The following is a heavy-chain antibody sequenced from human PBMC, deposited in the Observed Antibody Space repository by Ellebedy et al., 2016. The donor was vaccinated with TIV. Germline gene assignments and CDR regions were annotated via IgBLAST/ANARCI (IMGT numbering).Heavy chain of an antibody. CDR1: GYTFTSYG. CDR3: ARDPRGTTVVLPFDP. V-gene: IGHV1-18*01. D-gene: IGHD4-23*01. J-gene: IGHJ5*02. CDR2: ISVYNGNT. Sequence: AASVKVSCKASGYTFTSYGISWVRQAPGQGLEWMGWISVYNGNTNYAQKLHGRVTMTTDTSTSTAYMELRSLRSDDTAVYYCARDPRGTTVVLPFDPWGQGTLVTVSS.